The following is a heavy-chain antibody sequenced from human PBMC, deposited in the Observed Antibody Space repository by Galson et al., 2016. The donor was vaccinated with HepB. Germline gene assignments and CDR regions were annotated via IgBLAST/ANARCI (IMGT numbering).Heavy chain of an antibody. J-gene: IGHJ6*02. D-gene: IGHD2-2*02. V-gene: IGHV4-39*01. CDR3: ARQKRYCSSTRCYNDYFGMDL. CDR1: DGSIRSMSYY. Sequence: SETLSLTCSVSDGSIRSMSYYWGWIRQPPGKGLEWIGNVNYAGNTYYNPSLKSRVTITVDTTKNQFSLKVNSLTAADTAVYYCARQKRYCSSTRCYNDYFGMDLWGQGTTVTVYS. CDR2: VNYAGNT.